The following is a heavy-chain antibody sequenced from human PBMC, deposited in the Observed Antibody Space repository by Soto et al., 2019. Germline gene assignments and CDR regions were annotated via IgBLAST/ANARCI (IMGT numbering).Heavy chain of an antibody. CDR2: VSSTGSS. V-gene: IGHV4-4*07. CDR1: GGSISNYY. D-gene: IGHD6-13*01. Sequence: PSETLSLTCTVSGGSISNYYWSWIRQSAEKRLEWIGRVSSTGSSYYNPSLKSRVTISVDTSKNQVSLNLTSVTAADTAVYYCARGVPAAGTDWFDPWGQGTLVTGS. CDR3: ARGVPAAGTDWFDP. J-gene: IGHJ5*02.